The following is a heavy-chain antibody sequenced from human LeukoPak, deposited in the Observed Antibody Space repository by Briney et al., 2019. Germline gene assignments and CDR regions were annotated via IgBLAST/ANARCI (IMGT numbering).Heavy chain of an antibody. D-gene: IGHD2-2*02. J-gene: IGHJ4*02. Sequence: PSQTLSFTSTVSGGSISSGGYYWSWTRQHPGKVLEWIGYIYYSGSTYYNPSLKSRVTISVDTSKKQFSLKLSSVTAADTAVYYCARWANQLLYDYWGQGTLVTVSS. CDR1: GGSISSGGYY. CDR3: ARWANQLLYDY. V-gene: IGHV4-31*03. CDR2: IYYSGST.